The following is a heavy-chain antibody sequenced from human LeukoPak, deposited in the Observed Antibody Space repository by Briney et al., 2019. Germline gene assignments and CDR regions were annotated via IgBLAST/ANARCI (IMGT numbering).Heavy chain of an antibody. J-gene: IGHJ4*02. Sequence: AGGSLRLSCAASGFTFSSYSMTWVRQAPGKGLEWLSSIGSTGAYIFYADSVKGRFTISRDNSKNTLYLQMNSLRAEDTAAYYCARGERGYSGPFDYWGQGTLVTVSS. CDR3: ARGERGYSGPFDY. CDR2: IGSTGAYI. V-gene: IGHV3-21*01. D-gene: IGHD5-12*01. CDR1: GFTFSSYS.